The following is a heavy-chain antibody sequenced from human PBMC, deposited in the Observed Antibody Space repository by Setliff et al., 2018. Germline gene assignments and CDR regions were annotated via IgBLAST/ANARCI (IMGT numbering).Heavy chain of an antibody. D-gene: IGHD2-15*01. CDR2: IYYSGST. CDR3: ARSQWGGESYYFDY. J-gene: IGHJ4*02. CDR1: GGSVSSGSYY. V-gene: IGHV4-61*01. Sequence: ASETLSLTCTVSGGSVSSGSYYWSWIRQPPGKGPEWIGYIYYSGSTNYNPSLKSRVTISVDTSKNQFSLKLSSVTAADTAVYYCARSQWGGESYYFDYWGQGTLVTVS.